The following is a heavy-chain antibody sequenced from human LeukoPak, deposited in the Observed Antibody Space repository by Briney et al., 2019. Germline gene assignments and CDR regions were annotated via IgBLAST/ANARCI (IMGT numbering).Heavy chain of an antibody. CDR1: GFTFSSYD. CDR2: ISYDGSNK. V-gene: IGHV3-30*03. D-gene: IGHD3-10*01. CDR3: ARGITMVRGVIRYNWFDP. Sequence: SGGSLRLSCAASGFTFSSYDMTWVRQAPGKGLEWVAVISYDGSNKYYADSVKGRFTISRDNSKNTLYLQMNSLRAEDTAVYYCARGITMVRGVIRYNWFDPWGQGTLVTVSS. J-gene: IGHJ5*02.